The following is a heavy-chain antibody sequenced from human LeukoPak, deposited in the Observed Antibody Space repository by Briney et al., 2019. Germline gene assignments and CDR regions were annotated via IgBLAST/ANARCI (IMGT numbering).Heavy chain of an antibody. CDR2: IIIAGDT. Sequence: PGGSLRLSCAASGFTLSGNDMHWVRQVTGKGLEWVSGIIIAGDTYYPDSVKGRSSISRENAKNSLYLQMNSLRAEDTAVYYCARGRHISGYYSTFFDYWGQGALVTVSS. V-gene: IGHV3-13*01. CDR3: ARGRHISGYYSTFFDY. CDR1: GFTLSGND. D-gene: IGHD3-3*01. J-gene: IGHJ4*02.